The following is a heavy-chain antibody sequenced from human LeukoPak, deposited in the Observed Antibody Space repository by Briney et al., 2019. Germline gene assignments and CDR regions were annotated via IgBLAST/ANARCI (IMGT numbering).Heavy chain of an antibody. J-gene: IGHJ4*02. CDR3: ARAPAETIDLYFDY. CDR1: GGSISSYY. CDR2: IYYSGST. Sequence: PSETLSLTCTVSGGSISSYYWSWIRQPPGKGLEWIGYIYYSGSTNYNPSLKSRVTISVDTSKNQFSLKLSSVTAADTAVYYCARAPAETIDLYFDYWGQGTLVTVSS. V-gene: IGHV4-59*01. D-gene: IGHD1-7*01.